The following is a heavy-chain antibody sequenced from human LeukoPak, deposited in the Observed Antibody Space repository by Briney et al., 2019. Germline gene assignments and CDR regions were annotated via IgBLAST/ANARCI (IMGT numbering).Heavy chain of an antibody. D-gene: IGHD3-3*01. J-gene: IGHJ3*02. V-gene: IGHV1-69*04. CDR3: ARPSELTIFGVVIGLEAFDI. CDR1: GGTFSSYA. Sequence: GASVKVSCKASGGTFSSYAISWVRQAPGQGLEWMGRIIPILGIANYAQKFQGRVTITADKSTSTAYMELSSLRSEDTAVYYCARPSELTIFGVVIGLEAFDIWGQGTMVTVSS. CDR2: IIPILGIA.